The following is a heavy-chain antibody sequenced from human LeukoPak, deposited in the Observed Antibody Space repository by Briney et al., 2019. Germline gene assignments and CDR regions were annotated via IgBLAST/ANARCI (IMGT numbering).Heavy chain of an antibody. Sequence: GGSLRLSCAASGFTFSSYAMSWVRQAPGKGLEWVSAISGSGGSTYYADSVKGRFTISRDNSKDTLYLQMNSLRAEDTAVYYCAKDSEMATIRQIDYWGQGTLVTVSS. J-gene: IGHJ4*02. CDR2: ISGSGGST. CDR3: AKDSEMATIRQIDY. CDR1: GFTFSSYA. V-gene: IGHV3-23*01. D-gene: IGHD5-24*01.